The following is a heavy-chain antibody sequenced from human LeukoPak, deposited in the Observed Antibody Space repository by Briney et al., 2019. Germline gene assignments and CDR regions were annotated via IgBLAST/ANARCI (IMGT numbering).Heavy chain of an antibody. CDR2: ISHSQTT. CDR1: GGSISSSSYY. Sequence: PETLSLTCSVSGGSISSSSYYWGWIRQPPGKGLEWVGSISHSQTTYYNPSLKSRVTISVDMSMNQFSLRLSSVTAADTAVYYCGSSSQHNYYHYSLDVWGKGTTVTVSS. CDR3: GSSSQHNYYHYSLDV. J-gene: IGHJ6*04. V-gene: IGHV4-39*01. D-gene: IGHD6-13*01.